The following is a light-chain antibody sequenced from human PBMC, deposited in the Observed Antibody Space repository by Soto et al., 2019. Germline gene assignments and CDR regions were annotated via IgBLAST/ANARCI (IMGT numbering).Light chain of an antibody. CDR1: SSDVGGYNY. V-gene: IGLV2-14*01. CDR3: SSYTSSSTGV. J-gene: IGLJ1*01. Sequence: QSVLTQPASVSGSPGQSITISCTGTSSDVGGYNYVSWYQQHPGKAPKLMIYDVSNRPSGVSNRFSGSKSGNTASLTISGLQAEDEADSYCSSYTSSSTGVFGPGTKVTVL. CDR2: DVS.